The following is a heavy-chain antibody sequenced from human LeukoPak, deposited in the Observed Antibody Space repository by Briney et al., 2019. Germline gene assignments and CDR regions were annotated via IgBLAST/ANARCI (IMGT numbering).Heavy chain of an antibody. CDR3: ARHDGSSWYYAFDV. Sequence: PSETLSLTCSVSGGAISSDYWSWIRQPPGKGLEWIGYISYSGSTNYNPSLKSRVTISVDTSKNQVSLKLSSVTAADTAVYYCARHDGSSWYYAFDVWGQGTMVTVSS. CDR2: ISYSGST. D-gene: IGHD6-13*01. J-gene: IGHJ3*01. CDR1: GGAISSDY. V-gene: IGHV4-59*08.